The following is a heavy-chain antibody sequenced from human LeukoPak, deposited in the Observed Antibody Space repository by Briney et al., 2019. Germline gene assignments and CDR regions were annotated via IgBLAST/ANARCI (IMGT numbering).Heavy chain of an antibody. CDR1: GGSISSYY. D-gene: IGHD2-8*01. Sequence: SETLSLTCTVSGGSISSYYWSWIRQPPGKGLEWIGYIYYSGSTNYNPSLKSRVTISVDTSKNQFSLKLSSVTAADTAVYYCARDIGGRYSWYYFDYWGRGTLVTVSS. V-gene: IGHV4-59*01. CDR3: ARDIGGRYSWYYFDY. J-gene: IGHJ4*02. CDR2: IYYSGST.